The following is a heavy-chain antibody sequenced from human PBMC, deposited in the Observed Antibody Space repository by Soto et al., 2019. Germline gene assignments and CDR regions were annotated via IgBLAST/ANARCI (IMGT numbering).Heavy chain of an antibody. V-gene: IGHV3-74*01. Sequence: EVQLVESGGGLIQPGGSLRLACAVSGLTFSIYWMHWVRQAPGKGLVWVSRINSDGGSTTYADSVKGRFTISRDNAKNTLYLQMNSLRAEDTAVYYRARARTGYYFDYCCQGTLVTVSS. CDR2: INSDGGST. CDR3: ARARTGYYFDY. CDR1: GLTFSIYW. J-gene: IGHJ4*02. D-gene: IGHD1-1*01.